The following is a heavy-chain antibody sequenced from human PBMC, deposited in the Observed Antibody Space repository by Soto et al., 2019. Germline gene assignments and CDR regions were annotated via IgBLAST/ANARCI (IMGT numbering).Heavy chain of an antibody. J-gene: IGHJ6*02. CDR3: AKDLPIVVVPAAIPYYGLDV. Sequence: GGSLRLSCAASGFTFSSYAMSWVRQAPGKGLEWVSAISGSGGSTYYADSVKGRFTISRDNSKNTLYLQMNSLRAEDTAVYYCAKDLPIVVVPAAIPYYGLDVWGQGTPVTVSS. D-gene: IGHD2-2*01. CDR2: ISGSGGST. V-gene: IGHV3-23*01. CDR1: GFTFSSYA.